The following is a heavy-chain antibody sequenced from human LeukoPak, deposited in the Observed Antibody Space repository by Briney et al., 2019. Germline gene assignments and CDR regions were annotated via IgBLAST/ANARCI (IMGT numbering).Heavy chain of an antibody. CDR2: IKQDGSEK. J-gene: IGHJ4*02. CDR1: GFTFSSYS. D-gene: IGHD6-13*01. Sequence: GGSLRLSCAASGFTFSSYSMNWVRQAPGKGLEWVANIKQDGSEKYYVDSVKGRFTISRDNAKNSLYLQMNSLRAEDTAVYYCASGVLAAAGYYFDYWGQGTLVTVSS. CDR3: ASGVLAAAGYYFDY. V-gene: IGHV3-7*01.